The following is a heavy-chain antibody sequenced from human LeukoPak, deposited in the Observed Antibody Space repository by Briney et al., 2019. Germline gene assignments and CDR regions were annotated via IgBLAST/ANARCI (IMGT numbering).Heavy chain of an antibody. CDR3: ARDRFIFYYDSSGSRGLDY. V-gene: IGHV3-30-3*01. CDR2: ISYDGSNK. CDR1: GFTFSSYA. D-gene: IGHD3-22*01. J-gene: IGHJ4*02. Sequence: GGPLRLSCAASGFTFSSYAMHWVRQAPGKGLEWVAVISYDGSNKYYADSVKARFTISRDNSKNTLYLQMNSLRAEDTAVYYCARDRFIFYYDSSGSRGLDYWGQGTLVTVSS.